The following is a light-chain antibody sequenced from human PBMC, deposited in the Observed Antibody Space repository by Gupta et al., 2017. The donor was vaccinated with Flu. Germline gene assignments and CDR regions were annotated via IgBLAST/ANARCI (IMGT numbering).Light chain of an antibody. CDR3: QSYDSSLRTWV. J-gene: IGLJ3*02. CDR2: LHN. Sequence: QSVLTQPPSVSEAPGQTLTIPCTRSSSNIGADYDVHWYRHLPGTAPKLLIYLHNNRPSGVPARFSGSKSATSASLAITGLQAEDEADYYCQSYDSSLRTWVFGGGTKLTVL. CDR1: SSNIGADYD. V-gene: IGLV1-40*01.